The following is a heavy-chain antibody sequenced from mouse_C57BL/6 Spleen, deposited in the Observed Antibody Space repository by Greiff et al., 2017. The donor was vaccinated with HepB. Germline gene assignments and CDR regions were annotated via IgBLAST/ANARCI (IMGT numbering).Heavy chain of an antibody. D-gene: IGHD1-1*01. CDR1: GFSLTSYG. CDR3: ARNFPYITTVVSHWYFDV. Sequence: VQLQQSGPGLVQPSQSLSITCTVSGFSLTSYGVHWVRQSPGKGLEWLGVIWSGGSTDYNAAFISRLSISKDNSTSQVFLKMNSLQADDTAIYYCARNFPYITTVVSHWYFDVWGTGTTVTVSS. V-gene: IGHV2-2*01. CDR2: IWSGGST. J-gene: IGHJ1*03.